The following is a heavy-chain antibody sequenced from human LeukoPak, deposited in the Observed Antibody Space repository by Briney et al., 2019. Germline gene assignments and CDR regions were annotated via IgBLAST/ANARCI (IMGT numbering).Heavy chain of an antibody. V-gene: IGHV3-33*01. CDR2: IWYDGSNK. CDR1: GFTFSSYG. CDR3: ARDPTYCTNGVCYLFDY. D-gene: IGHD2-8*01. Sequence: PGGSLRLSCAASGFTFSSYGMHWVRQAPGKGLERVAVIWYDGSNKYYADSVKGRFTISRDNSKNTLYLQMNSLRAEDTAAYYCARDPTYCTNGVCYLFDYWGQGTLVTVSS. J-gene: IGHJ4*02.